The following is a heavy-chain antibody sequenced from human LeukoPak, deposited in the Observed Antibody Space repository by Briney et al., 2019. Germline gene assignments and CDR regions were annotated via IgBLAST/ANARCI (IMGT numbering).Heavy chain of an antibody. V-gene: IGHV1-58*02. Sequence: TSVKVSCKASGFTFTSSAMQWVRQACGQRLEWIGWIVVGSGNTNYAQKFQERVTITRDMSTSTAYMELSSLRSEDTAVYYCAAGYAIAVAGTTGFVYWGQGTLVTVSS. J-gene: IGHJ4*02. CDR3: AAGYAIAVAGTTGFVY. CDR2: IVVGSGNT. D-gene: IGHD6-19*01. CDR1: GFTFTSSA.